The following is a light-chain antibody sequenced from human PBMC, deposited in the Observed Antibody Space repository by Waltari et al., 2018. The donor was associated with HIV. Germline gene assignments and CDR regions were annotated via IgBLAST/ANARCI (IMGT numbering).Light chain of an antibody. CDR3: QQYSNWPRT. Sequence: EILMTQSPAALSVSPGERATLSGRASQSVTSKVAWYQQKPGQAPRLLIDDASMRATGLSARFSGSGSGTEFTLTISSLQSEDFAVYYCQQYSNWPRTFGQGTKVEIK. CDR2: DAS. CDR1: QSVTSK. J-gene: IGKJ1*01. V-gene: IGKV3-15*01.